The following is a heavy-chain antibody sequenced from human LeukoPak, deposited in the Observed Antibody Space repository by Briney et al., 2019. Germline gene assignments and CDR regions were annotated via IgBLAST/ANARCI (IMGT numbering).Heavy chain of an antibody. CDR2: IYYSGST. V-gene: IGHV4-39*07. CDR1: GGSISSSSYY. Sequence: SETLSLTCTVSGGSISSSSYYWGWIRQPPGKGLEWIGSIYYSGSTYYNPSLKSRVTISVDTSKNQFSLRLSSVTAADTAVYYCARGRGDSSGYYRFDYWGQGTLVTVSS. J-gene: IGHJ4*02. D-gene: IGHD3-22*01. CDR3: ARGRGDSSGYYRFDY.